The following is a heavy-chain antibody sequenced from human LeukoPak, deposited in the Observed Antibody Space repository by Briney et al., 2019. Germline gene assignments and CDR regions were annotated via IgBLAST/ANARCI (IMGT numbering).Heavy chain of an antibody. CDR2: IYTSGST. CDR1: GGSISSGSYY. D-gene: IGHD2-2*01. CDR3: ARDGRVGSTSSWYYYYGMDV. J-gene: IGHJ6*02. Sequence: SETLSLTCTGSGGSISSGSYYWSWIRQPAGKGLEWIGRIYTSGSTNYNPSLKSRVTISVDTSKNQFSLKLSSVTAADTAVYYCARDGRVGSTSSWYYYYGMDVWGQGTTVTVSS. V-gene: IGHV4-61*02.